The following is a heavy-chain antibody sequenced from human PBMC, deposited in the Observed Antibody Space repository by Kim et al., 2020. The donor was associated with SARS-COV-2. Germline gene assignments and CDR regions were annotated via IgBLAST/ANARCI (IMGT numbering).Heavy chain of an antibody. Sequence: GGSLRLSCAASGFTFSSYAMHWVRQAPGKGLEWVAVISYDGSNKYYADSVKGRFTISRDNSKNTLYLQMNSLRAEDTAVYYCARFPDSSGPPRIHWGQGTLVTVSS. CDR3: ARFPDSSGPPRIH. D-gene: IGHD3-22*01. CDR1: GFTFSSYA. CDR2: ISYDGSNK. J-gene: IGHJ4*02. V-gene: IGHV3-30*04.